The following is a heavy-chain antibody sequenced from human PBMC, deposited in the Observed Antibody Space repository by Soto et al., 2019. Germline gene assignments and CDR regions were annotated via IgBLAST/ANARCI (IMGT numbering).Heavy chain of an antibody. CDR3: AAGDPYYDILTGYYYGMDV. CDR1: GFTFTSSA. D-gene: IGHD3-9*01. CDR2: IVVGSGNT. J-gene: IGHJ6*02. Sequence: SVKVSCKASGFTFTSSAVQWVRQARGQRLDWIGWIVVGSGNTNYAQKFQERVTITRDMSTSTAYMELSSLRSEDTAVYYCAAGDPYYDILTGYYYGMDVWGQGTTVTVSS. V-gene: IGHV1-58*01.